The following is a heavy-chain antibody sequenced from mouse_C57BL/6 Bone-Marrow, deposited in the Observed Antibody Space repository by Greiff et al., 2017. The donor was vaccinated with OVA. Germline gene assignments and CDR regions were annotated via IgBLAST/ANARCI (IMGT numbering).Heavy chain of an antibody. D-gene: IGHD1-1*01. V-gene: IGHV14-4*01. Sequence: EVQLQQSGAELVRPGASVKLSCTASGFNIKDDYMHWVKQRPEQGLEWIGWIDPENGDTEYASKFQGKATITADTSSNTAYLQLSSLTSEDTAVYYCTPSITTVVGTGGYWGQGTTLTVSS. CDR2: IDPENGDT. J-gene: IGHJ2*01. CDR3: TPSITTVVGTGGY. CDR1: GFNIKDDY.